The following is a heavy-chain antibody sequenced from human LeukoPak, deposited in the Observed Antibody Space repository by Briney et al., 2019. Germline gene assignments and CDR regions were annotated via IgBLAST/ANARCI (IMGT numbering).Heavy chain of an antibody. Sequence: PGGSLRLSCAASGSTFSSYGMHWVRQAPGKGLEWVAFIRYDGSNKYYADSVKGRFTISRDNSKNTLYLQMNSLRAEDTAVYYCAKDGTYYYGSGSLNNPDYWGQGTLVTVSS. J-gene: IGHJ4*02. CDR2: IRYDGSNK. V-gene: IGHV3-30*02. CDR1: GSTFSSYG. D-gene: IGHD3-10*01. CDR3: AKDGTYYYGSGSLNNPDY.